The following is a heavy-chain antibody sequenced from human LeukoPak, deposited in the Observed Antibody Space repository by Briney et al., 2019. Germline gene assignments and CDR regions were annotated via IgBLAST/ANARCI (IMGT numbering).Heavy chain of an antibody. CDR2: INHSGST. V-gene: IGHV4-34*01. D-gene: IGHD3-3*01. Sequence: SETLSLTCAVYGESFSGYYWSWIRQPPGKGLEWIGEINHSGSTNYNPSLKSRVTISVDTSKNQFSLKLSSVTAADTAVYYCETRDYDFWSGYYETPFDPWGQGTLVTVSS. CDR1: GESFSGYY. CDR3: ETRDYDFWSGYYETPFDP. J-gene: IGHJ5*02.